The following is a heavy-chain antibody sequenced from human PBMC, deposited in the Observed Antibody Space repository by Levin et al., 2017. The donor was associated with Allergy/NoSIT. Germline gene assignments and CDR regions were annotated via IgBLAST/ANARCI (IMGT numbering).Heavy chain of an antibody. Sequence: GGSLRLSCAASGFTFSTYAMSWVRQAPGKGLEWVSSISASGGSTYYADSVKGRFTISRDKSKNTLYLQMNNLRAEDTAVYYCAKDGGSGYCIDGACFVDYWGQGTLVTVSS. CDR2: ISASGGST. CDR3: AKDGGSGYCIDGACFVDY. CDR1: GFTFSTYA. J-gene: IGHJ4*02. V-gene: IGHV3-23*01. D-gene: IGHD2-8*01.